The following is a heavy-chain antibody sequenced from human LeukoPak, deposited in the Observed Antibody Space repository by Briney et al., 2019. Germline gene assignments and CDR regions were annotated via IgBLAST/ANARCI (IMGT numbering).Heavy chain of an antibody. Sequence: NSSETLSLTCTVSGGSISSSRYYWGWIRQPPGKGLEWIGSIFNTGSTYDNPSLESRLTMSVDTSKKQFSLKLSSVTAADTAVYYCARYALAGTALYYFDYWGQGTLVTVSS. CDR3: ARYALAGTALYYFDY. J-gene: IGHJ4*02. D-gene: IGHD6-19*01. CDR2: IFNTGST. V-gene: IGHV4-39*01. CDR1: GGSISSSRYY.